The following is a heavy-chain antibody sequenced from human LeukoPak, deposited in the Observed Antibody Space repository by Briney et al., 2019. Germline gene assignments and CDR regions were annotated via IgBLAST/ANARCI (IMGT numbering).Heavy chain of an antibody. CDR1: GFTFSSYW. V-gene: IGHV3-74*01. CDR3: ARAYDSSGYWLYYFDY. Sequence: GGSLRLSCAASGFTFSSYWMHWARQAPGKGLVWVSRINSDGSSTSYADSVKGRFTISRDNAKNTLYLQMNSLRAEDTAVYYCARAYDSSGYWLYYFDYWGQGTLVTVSS. D-gene: IGHD3-22*01. CDR2: INSDGSST. J-gene: IGHJ4*02.